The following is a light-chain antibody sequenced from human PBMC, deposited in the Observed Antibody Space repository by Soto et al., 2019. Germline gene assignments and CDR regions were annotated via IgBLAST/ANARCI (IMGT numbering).Light chain of an antibody. CDR3: SSYTRSSTPV. CDR1: GSDVGGYNF. CDR2: EVS. J-gene: IGLJ1*01. V-gene: IGLV2-14*01. Sequence: SALTQPASVSGSPGQSITISCIGTGSDVGGYNFVSWYQQYPGKAPKLIIYEVSNRPSGVSDRFSGSKSLNTASLSISGLQPEDEADYYCSSYTRSSTPVFGTGTKLTVL.